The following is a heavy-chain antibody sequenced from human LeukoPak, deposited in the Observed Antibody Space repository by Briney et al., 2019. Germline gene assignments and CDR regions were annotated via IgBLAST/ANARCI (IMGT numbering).Heavy chain of an antibody. CDR1: GGSISSYY. V-gene: IGHV4-4*07. Sequence: SETLSLTCTVSGGSISSYYWSWIRQPAGKGLEWIGRIYTSGTTSYNPSLKSRVIISLDTSRNQFSLKLSSVTAADTAVFYCGRSGGFYYDVLWGQGTLVTVSS. D-gene: IGHD3-16*01. CDR2: IYTSGTT. J-gene: IGHJ4*02. CDR3: GRSGGFYYDVL.